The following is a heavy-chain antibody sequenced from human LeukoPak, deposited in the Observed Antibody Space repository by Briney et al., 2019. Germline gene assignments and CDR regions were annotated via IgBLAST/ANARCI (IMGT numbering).Heavy chain of an antibody. Sequence: GGSLRLSCAASGFSFSNYWMSWVRQSPEKGLEWVANIKEDGSARYYVDSVKGRFTISRDSPKNSLYLQMGSLGADDTAMYYCARDPRDDHNSLDYWGQGTQVTVSS. CDR3: ARDPRDDHNSLDY. CDR2: IKEDGSAR. J-gene: IGHJ4*02. V-gene: IGHV3-7*03. CDR1: GFSFSNYW. D-gene: IGHD5-24*01.